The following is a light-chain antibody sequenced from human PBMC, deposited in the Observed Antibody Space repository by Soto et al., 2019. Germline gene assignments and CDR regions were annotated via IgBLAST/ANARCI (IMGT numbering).Light chain of an antibody. J-gene: IGLJ2*01. CDR1: SSDVGCYNF. CDR2: DVT. Sequence: QSALTQPPSASGSPGQSVTISCTGASSDVGCYNFVSWYQHHTGKAPRLMIYDVTQRPSGVPDRFSGSKSGNTASLTVSGLQVDDEAYYYCSSYAGSSIPVAFGGGTKLTVL. CDR3: SSYAGSSIPVA. V-gene: IGLV2-8*01.